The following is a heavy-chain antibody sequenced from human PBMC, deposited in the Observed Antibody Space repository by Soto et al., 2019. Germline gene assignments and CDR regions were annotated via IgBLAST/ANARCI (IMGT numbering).Heavy chain of an antibody. J-gene: IGHJ4*02. Sequence: GGSLRLSCAASGFTFSSYAMSWVRQAPGKGLEWVSAISGSGGSTYYADSVKGRFTISRDNSKNTLYLQMNSLRAEDTAVYYCAKSAPTLYYYDSSRFDYWGQGTLVTVSS. D-gene: IGHD3-22*01. CDR1: GFTFSSYA. CDR2: ISGSGGST. CDR3: AKSAPTLYYYDSSRFDY. V-gene: IGHV3-23*01.